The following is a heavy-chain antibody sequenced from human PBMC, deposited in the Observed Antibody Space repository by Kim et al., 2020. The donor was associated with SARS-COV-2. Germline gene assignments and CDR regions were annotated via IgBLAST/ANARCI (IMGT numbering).Heavy chain of an antibody. CDR1: GGSISSSSYY. CDR2: IYYSGST. D-gene: IGHD5-18*01. J-gene: IGHJ4*02. V-gene: IGHV4-39*01. Sequence: SETLSLTCTVSGGSISSSSYYWGWIRQPPGKGLEWIGSIYYSGSTYYNPSLKSRVTISVDTSKNQFSLKLSSVTAADTAVYYCARRRPNSYGYFDYWGQGTLVTVSS. CDR3: ARRRPNSYGYFDY.